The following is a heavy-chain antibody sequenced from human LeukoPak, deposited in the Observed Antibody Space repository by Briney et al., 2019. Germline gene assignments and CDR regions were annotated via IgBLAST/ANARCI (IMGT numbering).Heavy chain of an antibody. V-gene: IGHV1-69*13. D-gene: IGHD5-18*01. CDR3: AREPLGAMANMRGDAFDI. CDR1: GGTFSSYA. CDR2: IIPIFGTA. Sequence: SVKVSCKASGGTFSSYAISWVRQAPGQGLGWMGGIIPIFGTANYAQKFQGRVTITADESTSTAYMELSSLRSEDTAVYYCAREPLGAMANMRGDAFDIWGQGTMVTVSS. J-gene: IGHJ3*02.